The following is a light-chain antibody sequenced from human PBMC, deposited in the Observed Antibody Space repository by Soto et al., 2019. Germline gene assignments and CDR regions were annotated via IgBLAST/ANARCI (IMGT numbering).Light chain of an antibody. CDR3: CSYAGGYTFWV. Sequence: QSALTQPRSVSGSPGQSVTISCTGTSSDVGGYNYVSWYQQHPGTAPKVMIYDVSRRPSGVPDRFSGSKSGNTASLTISGLQAEDEADYYCCSYAGGYTFWVFGGGTKLTVL. V-gene: IGLV2-11*01. CDR2: DVS. J-gene: IGLJ3*02. CDR1: SSDVGGYNY.